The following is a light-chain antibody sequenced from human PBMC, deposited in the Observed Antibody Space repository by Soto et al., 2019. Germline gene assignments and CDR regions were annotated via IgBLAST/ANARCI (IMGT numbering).Light chain of an antibody. CDR2: DDG. CDR1: NIGGKS. CDR3: QVWDTGSDHFV. J-gene: IGLJ1*01. Sequence: ELTQPPSVSVAPGQTARITCGGDNIGGKSVHWYQQRPGQAPVLVVYDDGDRPSGIPERFSGSSSGNTATLTITGVEAGDEADYYCQVWDTGSDHFVFGTGTKVTVL. V-gene: IGLV3-21*02.